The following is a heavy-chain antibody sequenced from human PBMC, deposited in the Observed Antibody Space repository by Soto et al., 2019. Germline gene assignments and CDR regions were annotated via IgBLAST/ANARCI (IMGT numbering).Heavy chain of an antibody. CDR2: VYYRGRS. CDR1: GGSVTNSSYY. CDR3: VSQRTTVPTQAYFDY. V-gene: IGHV4-39*01. Sequence: SETLSLTCTVSGGSVTNSSYYWGWIRQSPGKGLEWIGSVYYRGRSYSKSSVKSRVTISVDTSKSRFSLSLNSVTASDTAVYFCVSQRTTVPTQAYFDYWGPGALVTVSS. D-gene: IGHD4-17*01. J-gene: IGHJ4*02.